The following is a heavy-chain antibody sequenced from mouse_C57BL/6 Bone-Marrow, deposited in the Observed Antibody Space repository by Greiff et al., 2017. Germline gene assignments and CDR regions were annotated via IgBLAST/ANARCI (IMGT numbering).Heavy chain of an antibody. Sequence: EVKVVESGGGLVKPGGSLKLSCAASGFTFSSYAMSWVRQTPEKRLEWVATISDGGSYTYYPDNVKGRFTISRDNDKNNLYLQMSHLKSEDTAMYYCARTYGNFLWYAMDYLGQGTSVTVPS. CDR3: ARTYGNFLWYAMDY. CDR1: GFTFSSYA. V-gene: IGHV5-4*03. J-gene: IGHJ4*01. D-gene: IGHD2-1*01. CDR2: ISDGGSYT.